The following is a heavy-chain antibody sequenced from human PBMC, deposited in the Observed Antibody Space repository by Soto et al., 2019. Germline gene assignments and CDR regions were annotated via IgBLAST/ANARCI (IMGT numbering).Heavy chain of an antibody. J-gene: IGHJ4*02. CDR3: AHGYVQLLATFHYFDS. V-gene: IGHV2-5*02. Sequence: SGPTLVNPTQTLTLTCTFSGFSITGNGEGVGWIRQPPGKALEWLALIYWADDKRYSPSLRNRLTITLDNSKDQVMLTMTDMGPADTATYYCAHGYVQLLATFHYFDSWGQGTQVTVSS. D-gene: IGHD2-2*01. CDR2: IYWADDK. CDR1: GFSITGNGEG.